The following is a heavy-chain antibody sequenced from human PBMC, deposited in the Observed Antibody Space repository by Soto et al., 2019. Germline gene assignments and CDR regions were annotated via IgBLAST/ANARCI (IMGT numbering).Heavy chain of an antibody. V-gene: IGHV4-59*08. CDR1: GGSISSDY. D-gene: IGHD6-19*01. CDR3: ASKRPAGARIDP. Sequence: PSETLSLTCTVSGGSISSDYWSWIRQPPGKGLEWIGYIYYSWTTKYNPSLKSRGTISVDTSKNQFSLKLSSVTAADTAVYYCASKRPAGARIDPWGQGTVLTVSS. CDR2: IYYSWTT. J-gene: IGHJ5*02.